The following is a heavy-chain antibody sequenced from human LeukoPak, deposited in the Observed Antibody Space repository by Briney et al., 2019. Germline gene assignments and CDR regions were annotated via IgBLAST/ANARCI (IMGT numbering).Heavy chain of an antibody. CDR2: IYYSGST. J-gene: IGHJ3*02. CDR1: GGSISSGGYY. D-gene: IGHD2-2*03. V-gene: IGHV4-31*03. Sequence: PSQTLSLTCTVSGGSISSGGYYWSWIRQHPGKGLEWIGYIYYSGSTYYNPSLKSRVTISVDTSKNQFSLKLSSVTAADTAVYYCARAILDIVVVPGALDIWGQGTMVTVSS. CDR3: ARAILDIVVVPGALDI.